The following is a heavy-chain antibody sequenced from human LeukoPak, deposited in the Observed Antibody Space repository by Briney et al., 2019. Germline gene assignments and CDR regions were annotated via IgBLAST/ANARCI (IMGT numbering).Heavy chain of an antibody. J-gene: IGHJ6*02. CDR3: ARWGPGMDV. CDR1: GFTFSSYT. D-gene: IGHD3-16*01. CDR2: IYRDGSEK. Sequence: GGSLRLSCAASGFTFSSYTMSWVRQTPGKGLEWVANIYRDGSEKYYVDSVKGRFTISRDNAKNSLYLQMNSLRVEDTAVYYCARWGPGMDVWGQGTTVTVSS. V-gene: IGHV3-7*01.